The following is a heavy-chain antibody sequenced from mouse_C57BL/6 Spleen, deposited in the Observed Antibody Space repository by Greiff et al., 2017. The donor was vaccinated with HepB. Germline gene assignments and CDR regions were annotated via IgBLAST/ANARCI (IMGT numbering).Heavy chain of an antibody. D-gene: IGHD2-3*01. Sequence: QVQLQQSDAELVKPGASVKISCKASGYTFTDHTIHWMKQRPEQGLEWIGYIYPRDGSTKYNEKFKGKATLTADKSSSTAYMQLNSLTSEDSAVYVCASERGWVRGYFEGWGQGTTLTVAS. CDR1: GYTFTDHT. J-gene: IGHJ2*01. CDR2: IYPRDGST. CDR3: ASERGWVRGYFEG. V-gene: IGHV1-78*01.